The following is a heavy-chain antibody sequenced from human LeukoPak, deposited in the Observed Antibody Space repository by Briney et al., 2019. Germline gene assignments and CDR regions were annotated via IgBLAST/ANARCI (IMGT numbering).Heavy chain of an antibody. Sequence: PGGSLRLSCAASGFTFSSYWMSWVRQAPGKGLEWVANIKQDGSEKYYVDSVKGRFTISRDNAKNSLYLQMNSLRAEDTAVYYCARDPVWFGDPKVTYFDYWGQGTLVTVSS. J-gene: IGHJ4*02. CDR2: IKQDGSEK. CDR3: ARDPVWFGDPKVTYFDY. D-gene: IGHD3-10*01. V-gene: IGHV3-7*01. CDR1: GFTFSSYW.